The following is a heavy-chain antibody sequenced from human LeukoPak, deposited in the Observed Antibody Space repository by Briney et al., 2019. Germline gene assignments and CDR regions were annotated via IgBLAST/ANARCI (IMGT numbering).Heavy chain of an antibody. CDR2: MNPNSGNT. Sequence: GSVQVSCKASGYTFTSYDINWVRPATGQGLEWMGWMNPNSGNTGYAQKFQGRVTMTRNTSISTAYMELSSLRSEDTAVYYCAREGCSGGSCRYDPWGQGTLVTVSS. V-gene: IGHV1-8*01. J-gene: IGHJ5*02. D-gene: IGHD2-15*01. CDR1: GYTFTSYD. CDR3: AREGCSGGSCRYDP.